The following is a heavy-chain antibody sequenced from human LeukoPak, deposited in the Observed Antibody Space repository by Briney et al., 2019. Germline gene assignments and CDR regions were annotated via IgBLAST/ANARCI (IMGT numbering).Heavy chain of an antibody. V-gene: IGHV3-11*04. Sequence: GGSLRLSCAASGFTFSDYYMSWIRQAPGKGLEWVSYISSSGSTIYYADSVKGRFTISRDNAKNSLYLQMNSLRAEDTAVYYCARDRYFGDIVLVVGYWGQGTLVTVSS. CDR3: ARDRYFGDIVLVVGY. CDR1: GFTFSDYY. D-gene: IGHD2-15*01. CDR2: ISSSGSTI. J-gene: IGHJ4*02.